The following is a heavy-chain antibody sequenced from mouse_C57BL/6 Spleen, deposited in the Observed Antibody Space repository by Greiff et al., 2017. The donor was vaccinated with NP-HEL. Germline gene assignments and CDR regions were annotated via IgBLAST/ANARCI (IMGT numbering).Heavy chain of an antibody. CDR2: ISYSGST. V-gene: IGHV3-2*02. CDR1: GYSITSGYG. D-gene: IGHD1-2*01. CDR3: ARTARIKY. J-gene: IGHJ2*01. Sequence: EVQLQQSGPGLVKPSQSLSLTCTVTGYSITSGYGWNWIRQFPGNKLEWMGYISYSGSTNYNPSLKSRISITRDTSKNQIFLQLNSATTEDTATYYCARTARIKYWGQGTTLTGSS.